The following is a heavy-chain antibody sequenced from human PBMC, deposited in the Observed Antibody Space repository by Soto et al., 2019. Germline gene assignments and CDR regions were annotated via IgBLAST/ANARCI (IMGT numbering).Heavy chain of an antibody. Sequence: QVQLQESGPGLVKPSGTLSLTCAVSGGSFTSNNWWTWVRQPPGQGLEWIGEIYRTGSTNYNTSLKSRVTISLDKSENQVSLKVTALTAADTAVYYCESRDPGTSVDYWGQGPLVTVSS. D-gene: IGHD1-7*01. V-gene: IGHV4-4*02. J-gene: IGHJ4*02. CDR2: IYRTGST. CDR3: ESRDPGTSVDY. CDR1: GGSFTSNNW.